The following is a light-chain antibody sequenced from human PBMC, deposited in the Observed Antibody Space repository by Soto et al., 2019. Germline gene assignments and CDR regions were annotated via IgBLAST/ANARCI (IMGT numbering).Light chain of an antibody. CDR2: AAS. Sequence: AIRMTQSPSSFSASTGDRVTITCRASQGISSYLAWYQQKPGKAPKLLIYAASTLQSGVLSRFSGSGSGTDFTITISCLQSEDFATYYCQQYYSYPPFTFGPGTKVDIK. J-gene: IGKJ3*01. CDR3: QQYYSYPPFT. CDR1: QGISSY. V-gene: IGKV1-8*01.